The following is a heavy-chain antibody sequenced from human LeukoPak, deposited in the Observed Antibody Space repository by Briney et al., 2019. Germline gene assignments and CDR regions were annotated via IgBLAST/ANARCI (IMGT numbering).Heavy chain of an antibody. CDR2: INHSGST. CDR1: GGSLGGYY. J-gene: IGHJ6*03. Sequence: PSGTLSLTCPVYGGSLGGYYWSWIRQPPGKGLEWIGAINHSGSTNYNPSLKSRVTISVDTSKNQCSLKLSSVTAADTAVYYCARSAPDDFWSGYYLYYYYYMDVWGKGTTVTVSS. D-gene: IGHD3-3*01. V-gene: IGHV4-34*01. CDR3: ARSAPDDFWSGYYLYYYYYMDV.